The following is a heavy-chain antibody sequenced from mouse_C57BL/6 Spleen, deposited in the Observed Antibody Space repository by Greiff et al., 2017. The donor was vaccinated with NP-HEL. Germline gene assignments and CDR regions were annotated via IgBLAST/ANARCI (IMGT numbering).Heavy chain of an antibody. J-gene: IGHJ2*01. CDR2: IDPSDSYT. Sequence: MPGQGLEWIGEIDPSDSYTNYNQKFKGKSTLTVDKSSSTAYMQLSSLTSEDSAVYYCARGNYDYPYYFDYWGQGTTLTVSS. D-gene: IGHD2-4*01. CDR3: ARGNYDYPYYFDY. V-gene: IGHV1-69*01.